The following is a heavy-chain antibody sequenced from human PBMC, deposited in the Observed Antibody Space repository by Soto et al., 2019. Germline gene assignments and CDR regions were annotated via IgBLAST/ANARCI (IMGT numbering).Heavy chain of an antibody. CDR3: ARDGPFCSGTGCRDYYHYMDF. Sequence: EVQLVESGGGLVKPGGSLRLSCAASGFSFSDYSMNWVRQAPGKGLEWVSSISGGTSYIYYADSLKGRFTVSRDNAEKSLYLQMNSLRAEDTAVYHCARDGPFCSGTGCRDYYHYMDFWGKGTTVIVSS. D-gene: IGHD2-2*01. CDR1: GFSFSDYS. V-gene: IGHV3-21*01. J-gene: IGHJ6*03. CDR2: ISGGTSYI.